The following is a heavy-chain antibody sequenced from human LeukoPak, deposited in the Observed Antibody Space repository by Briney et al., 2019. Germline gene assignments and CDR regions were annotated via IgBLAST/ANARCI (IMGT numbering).Heavy chain of an antibody. CDR3: ARRRYYDGSGYLG. CDR2: IYYSGRT. V-gene: IGHV4-39*01. CDR1: GDSVSRSDSY. D-gene: IGHD3-22*01. Sequence: SETLSLTCSVSGDSVSRSDSYWDWIRQPPGKGLEWIGTIYYSGRTYYSPSLKSRVAMSVDPSNNQFSLNLRSVTAADTALYYCARRRYYDGSGYLGWGQGTLLSVSS. J-gene: IGHJ1*01.